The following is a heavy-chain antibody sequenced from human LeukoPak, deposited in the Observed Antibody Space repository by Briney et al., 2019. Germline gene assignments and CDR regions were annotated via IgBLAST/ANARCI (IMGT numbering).Heavy chain of an antibody. CDR3: ARDPSVAAADNYFQH. D-gene: IGHD6-13*01. V-gene: IGHV3-9*01. Sequence: GGSLRLSCAASGFTFDDYAMHWVRQAPGKGLEWVSGISWNSGSVVYADSVKGRFTISRDNAKNTLYLQMNSLTAEDTAVYYCARDPSVAAADNYFQHWGQGTLVTVSS. J-gene: IGHJ1*01. CDR2: ISWNSGSV. CDR1: GFTFDDYA.